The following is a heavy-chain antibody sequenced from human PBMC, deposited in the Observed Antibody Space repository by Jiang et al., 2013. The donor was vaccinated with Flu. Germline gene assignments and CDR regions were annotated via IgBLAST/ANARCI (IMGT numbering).Heavy chain of an antibody. V-gene: IGHV2-5*02. J-gene: IGHJ5*02. CDR1: GFSLSTSGVG. D-gene: IGHD6-13*01. CDR3: THEGSSSWYHAVRPTPPFDP. CDR2: IYWDDDK. Sequence: KPTQTLTLTCTFSGFSLSTSGVGVGWIRQPPGKALEWLALIYWDDDKRYSPSLKSRLTITKDTSKNQVVLTMTNMDPVDTATYYCTHEGSSSWYHAVRPTPPFDPWGQGTLVTRLL.